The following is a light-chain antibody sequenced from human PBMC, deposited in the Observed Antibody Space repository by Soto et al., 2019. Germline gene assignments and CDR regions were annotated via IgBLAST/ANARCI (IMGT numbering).Light chain of an antibody. CDR1: ATDVGSYNL. V-gene: IGLV2-23*02. J-gene: IGLJ1*01. CDR2: EVS. CDR3: CSWAGSNTFYF. Sequence: QSVLTQPASVSGSPGQSITISCTGTATDVGSYNLVSWYQQHPGRAPKLMIYEVSRRPSGVSNRFSGSKSGNTASLIISGLQAEDEADYYCCSWAGSNTFYFFGTGTKVTVL.